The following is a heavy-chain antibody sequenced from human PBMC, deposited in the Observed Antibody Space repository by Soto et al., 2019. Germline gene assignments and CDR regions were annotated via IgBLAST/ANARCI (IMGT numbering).Heavy chain of an antibody. D-gene: IGHD3-3*01. CDR3: ARDPTGQITIFGVLMLGGFDI. J-gene: IGHJ3*02. V-gene: IGHV3-30*04. CDR1: GFTFSGYT. Sequence: HPGGSLRLSCAASGFTFSGYTMHWVRQAPGKGLEWVAVISYDGSNKYYADSVKGRFTISRDNSKNTLYLQMNSLSAEDTAVYYCARDPTGQITIFGVLMLGGFDIWGQGTVVTVSS. CDR2: ISYDGSNK.